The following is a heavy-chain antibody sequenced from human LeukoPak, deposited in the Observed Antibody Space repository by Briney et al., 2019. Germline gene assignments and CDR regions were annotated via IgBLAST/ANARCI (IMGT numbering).Heavy chain of an antibody. CDR2: INHSGST. V-gene: IGHV4-34*01. D-gene: IGHD1-20*01. CDR1: GGSFSGNY. J-gene: IGHJ4*02. Sequence: SETLSLTCAVYGGSFSGNYWSWIRQPPGKGLEWIGEINHSGSTNYNPSLKSRVTISVDTSKNQFSLKLSSVTAADTAVYYCARVTGDSGGYFDYWGQGTLVTVSS. CDR3: ARVTGDSGGYFDY.